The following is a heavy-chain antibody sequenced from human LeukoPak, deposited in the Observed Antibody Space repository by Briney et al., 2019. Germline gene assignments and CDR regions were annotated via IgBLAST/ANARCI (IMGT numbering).Heavy chain of an antibody. V-gene: IGHV4-39*07. J-gene: IGHJ4*02. CDR1: GGSISSSSYY. Sequence: SETLSLTCTVSGGSISSSSYYWGWIRQPPGKGLEWIGYIYHSGSTYYNPSLKSRVTISVDRSKNQFSLKLSSVTAADTAVYYCARARGEPPIDYWGQGTLVTVSS. CDR2: IYHSGST. D-gene: IGHD3-16*01. CDR3: ARARGEPPIDY.